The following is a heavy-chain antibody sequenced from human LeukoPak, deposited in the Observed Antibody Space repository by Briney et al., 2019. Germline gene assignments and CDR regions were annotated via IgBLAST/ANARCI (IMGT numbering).Heavy chain of an antibody. V-gene: IGHV3-64*01. CDR2: ISSNGGST. CDR3: ARELRWLQYNWFDP. CDR1: GFTFSSYA. J-gene: IGHJ5*02. D-gene: IGHD5-24*01. Sequence: HPGGSLRLSCAASGFTFSSYAMHWVRQAPGKGPEYVSAISSNGGSTYYANSVKGRFTISRDKSKNTLYLQMGSLRAEDMAVYYCARELRWLQYNWFDPWGQGTLVTVSS.